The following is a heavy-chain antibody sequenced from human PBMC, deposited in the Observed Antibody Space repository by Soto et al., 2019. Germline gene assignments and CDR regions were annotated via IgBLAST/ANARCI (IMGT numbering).Heavy chain of an antibody. CDR3: ARDGWVRGGNVTNYYGLDV. CDR1: GFIVSRNY. CDR2: IYTDGST. Sequence: GGSLRLSCAASGFIVSRNYMSWVRQAPGKGLEWVSIIYTDGSTYYADSVKGRFTISRDNFKNTLYLQMNSLRVEDTAVYYCARDGWVRGGNVTNYYGLDVWGQGTTVTVSS. V-gene: IGHV3-53*01. D-gene: IGHD1-26*01. J-gene: IGHJ6*02.